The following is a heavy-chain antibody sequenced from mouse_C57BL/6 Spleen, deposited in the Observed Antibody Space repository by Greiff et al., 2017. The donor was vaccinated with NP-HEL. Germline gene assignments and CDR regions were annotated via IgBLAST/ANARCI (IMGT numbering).Heavy chain of an antibody. Sequence: VQLQQSGPELVKPGASVKMSCKASGYTFTDYNMHWVKQSHGKSLEWIGYINPNNGGTSYIQKFKGKATLTVNKSSSTAYMELRSLTSEDSAVYYCARGDYGNHYAMDYWGQGTSVTVSS. D-gene: IGHD2-1*01. CDR1: GYTFTDYN. V-gene: IGHV1-22*01. CDR2: INPNNGGT. J-gene: IGHJ4*01. CDR3: ARGDYGNHYAMDY.